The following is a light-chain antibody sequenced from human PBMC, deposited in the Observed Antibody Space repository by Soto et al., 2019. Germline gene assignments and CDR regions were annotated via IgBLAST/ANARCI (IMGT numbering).Light chain of an antibody. CDR2: GAS. J-gene: IGKJ2*01. CDR1: RSVSSN. V-gene: IGKV3-15*01. Sequence: EIVLTQSPATLSVSPGERATLSCRASRSVSSNLAWYQQKPGQAPRLLIYGASTRATGVPARFSGSGSGTEFTLTISSLQSEDFAVSYCQQYSDWPPDPFGQGTKLEIK. CDR3: QQYSDWPPDP.